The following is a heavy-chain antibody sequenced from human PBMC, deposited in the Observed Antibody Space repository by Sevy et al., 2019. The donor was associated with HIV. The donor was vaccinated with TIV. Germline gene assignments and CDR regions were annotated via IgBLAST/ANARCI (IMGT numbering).Heavy chain of an antibody. CDR3: AKVGYCSSTSCYSIYYGMDV. D-gene: IGHD2-2*03. J-gene: IGHJ6*02. V-gene: IGHV3-23*01. CDR2: ISRSGGST. CDR1: GFTFSSYA. Sequence: GGSLRLSCAASGFTFSSYAMSWVRQAPGKGLEWVSAISRSGGSTYYADSVKGRFTISRDNSKNTLYLQMNSLRVEDTAVYYCAKVGYCSSTSCYSIYYGMDVWGQGTTVTVSS.